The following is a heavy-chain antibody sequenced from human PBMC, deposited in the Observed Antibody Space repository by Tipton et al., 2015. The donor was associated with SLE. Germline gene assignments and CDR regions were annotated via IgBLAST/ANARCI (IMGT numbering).Heavy chain of an antibody. Sequence: TLSLTCTVSGGSISSSDYYWGWIRQPPGKGLEWIGTIYYSGTTFYNPSLKSRVTISVDTSKNQFSLKLTSVTAADTAVYYCARHERWPHFDYWGQGTLVTVSS. CDR2: IYYSGTT. CDR3: ARHERWPHFDY. V-gene: IGHV4-39*07. J-gene: IGHJ4*02. CDR1: GGSISSSDYY. D-gene: IGHD6-19*01.